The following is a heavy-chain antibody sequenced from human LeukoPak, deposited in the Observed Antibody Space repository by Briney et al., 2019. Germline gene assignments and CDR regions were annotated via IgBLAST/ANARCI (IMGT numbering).Heavy chain of an antibody. V-gene: IGHV3-21*01. CDR3: ARDNAAAAGTRFDY. Sequence: GGSLRLSCAASGLTFSSYSMNWVRQAPGKGLEWGSSISSSSSYIYYADSVKGRFTISRDNAKNSLYLQMNSLRAEDTAVYYCARDNAAAAGTRFDYWGQGTLVTVSS. D-gene: IGHD6-13*01. CDR1: GLTFSSYS. CDR2: ISSSSSYI. J-gene: IGHJ4*02.